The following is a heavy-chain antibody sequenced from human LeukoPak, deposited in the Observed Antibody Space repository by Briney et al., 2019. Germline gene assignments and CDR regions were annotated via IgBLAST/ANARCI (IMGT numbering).Heavy chain of an antibody. CDR1: GYTFSSHW. J-gene: IGHJ2*01. Sequence: GESLKISCKGSGYTFSSHWIGWVRQLPGKGLEWMGIIYPGDSDTRYSPSFQGQVTISADKSISTAYLQWSSLKASDTAMYYCARQRGYSYGVGYFDLWGRGTPVTVSS. CDR3: ARQRGYSYGVGYFDL. D-gene: IGHD5-18*01. V-gene: IGHV5-51*01. CDR2: IYPGDSDT.